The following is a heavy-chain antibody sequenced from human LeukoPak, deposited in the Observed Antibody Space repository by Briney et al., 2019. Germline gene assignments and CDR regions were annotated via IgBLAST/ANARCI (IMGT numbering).Heavy chain of an antibody. V-gene: IGHV5-51*01. CDR2: IYPGDSDT. CDR3: ASTYDSSGYYYSLDAFDI. CDR1: GYSFTSYW. D-gene: IGHD3-22*01. J-gene: IGHJ3*02. Sequence: GESLKISCQGSGYSFTSYWIGWVRQMPGKGLEWMGIIYPGDSDTRYSPSFQGQVTISADKSISTAYLQWSSLKASDTAMYYCASTYDSSGYYYSLDAFDIWGQGTMVTVSA.